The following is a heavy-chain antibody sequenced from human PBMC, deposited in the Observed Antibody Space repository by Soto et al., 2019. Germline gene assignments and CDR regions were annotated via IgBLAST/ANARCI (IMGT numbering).Heavy chain of an antibody. Sequence: SETLSLTCTVSGGSVSSGSYYWSWIRQPPGKGLEWIGYIYYSGSTNYNPSLKSRVTISVDTSKNQFSLKLSSVTAADTAVYYCARGSRQWLVIGMDVWGQGTTVTVSS. CDR1: GGSVSSGSYY. CDR3: ARGSRQWLVIGMDV. D-gene: IGHD6-19*01. V-gene: IGHV4-61*01. J-gene: IGHJ6*02. CDR2: IYYSGST.